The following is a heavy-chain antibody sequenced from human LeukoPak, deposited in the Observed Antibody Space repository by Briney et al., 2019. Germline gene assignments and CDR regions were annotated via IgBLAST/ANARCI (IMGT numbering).Heavy chain of an antibody. J-gene: IGHJ4*02. CDR1: GYSISSGHY. Sequence: SETLSLTCAVSGYSISSGHYWGWIRQPPGKGLEWIGSIYHSGSTYYNPSLKSRVTISVDTSKNQFSLKLSSVTAADTAVYYCARHSGIAARRGGYFDYWGQGTLVTVSS. V-gene: IGHV4-38-2*01. CDR2: IYHSGST. CDR3: ARHSGIAARRGGYFDY. D-gene: IGHD6-6*01.